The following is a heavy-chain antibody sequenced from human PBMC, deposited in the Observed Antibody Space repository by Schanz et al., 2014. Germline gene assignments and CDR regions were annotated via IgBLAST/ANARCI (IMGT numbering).Heavy chain of an antibody. D-gene: IGHD3-10*01. CDR1: GYTFTSYY. J-gene: IGHJ4*02. CDR3: ARIGGSVFDY. Sequence: QVQLVQSGAEVKKPGASVKVSCKASGYTFTSYYIHWFRQAPGQGLEWMGIINPSGGSTSYAQKCQGRVTMTRDTSTSTVYMELSSLRSEDTAVYYCARIGGSVFDYWAQGTLVTVSS. CDR2: INPSGGST. V-gene: IGHV1-46*01.